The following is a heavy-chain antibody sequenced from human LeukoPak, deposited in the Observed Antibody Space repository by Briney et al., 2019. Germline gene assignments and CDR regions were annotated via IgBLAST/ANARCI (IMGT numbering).Heavy chain of an antibody. CDR2: IYHSGST. V-gene: IGHV4-39*07. CDR3: AREEATDFDY. CDR1: GGSISSSSYY. J-gene: IGHJ4*02. Sequence: SETLSLTCTVSGGSISSSSYYWGWIRQPPGKGLEWIGSIYHSGSTYYNPSLKSRVTISVDTSKNQFSLKLSSVTAADTAVYYCAREEATDFDYWGQGTLVTVSS. D-gene: IGHD1-26*01.